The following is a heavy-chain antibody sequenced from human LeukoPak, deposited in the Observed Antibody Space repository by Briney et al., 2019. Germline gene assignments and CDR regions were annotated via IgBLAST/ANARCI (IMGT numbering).Heavy chain of an antibody. J-gene: IGHJ4*02. CDR2: ISAYNGNT. CDR3: ARVQGYDILTGYYHYFDY. Sequence: ASVKVSCKASGYTFTGYYMHWVRQAPGQGLEWMGWISAYNGNTNYAQKLQGRVTMTTDTSTSTAYMELRSLRSDDTAVYYCARVQGYDILTGYYHYFDYWGQGTLVTVSS. CDR1: GYTFTGYY. D-gene: IGHD3-9*01. V-gene: IGHV1-18*04.